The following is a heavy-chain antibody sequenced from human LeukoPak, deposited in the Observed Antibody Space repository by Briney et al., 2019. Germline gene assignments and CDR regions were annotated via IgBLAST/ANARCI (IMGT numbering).Heavy chain of an antibody. CDR2: IYYSGST. Sequence: SETLSLTCAVSGGSVSSYYWSWIRQPPGKGLEWIGYIYYSGSTNYNPSLKSRVTISVDTSKNQFSLKLSSVTAADTAVYYCAREGYYGSGSYSSSYYYYYMDVWGKGTTVTVSS. CDR1: GGSVSSYY. D-gene: IGHD3-10*01. J-gene: IGHJ6*03. CDR3: AREGYYGSGSYSSSYYYYYMDV. V-gene: IGHV4-59*02.